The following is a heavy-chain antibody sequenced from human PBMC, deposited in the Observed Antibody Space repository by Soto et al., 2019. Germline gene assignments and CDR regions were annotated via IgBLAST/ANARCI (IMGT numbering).Heavy chain of an antibody. CDR3: AKDARPYYDILTGLNYMDV. CDR2: ISYDGSNK. J-gene: IGHJ6*03. Sequence: GGSLRLSCAASGFTFSSYGMHWVRQAPGKGLEWVAVISYDGSNKYYADSVKGRFTISRDNSKNTLYLQMNSLRAEDTAVYYCAKDARPYYDILTGLNYMDVWGKGTTVTVSS. V-gene: IGHV3-30*18. D-gene: IGHD3-9*01. CDR1: GFTFSSYG.